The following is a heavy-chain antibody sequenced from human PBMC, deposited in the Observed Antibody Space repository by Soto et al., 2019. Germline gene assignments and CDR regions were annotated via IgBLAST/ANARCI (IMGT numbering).Heavy chain of an antibody. CDR1: GFSFSSYA. V-gene: IGHV3-23*01. CDR2: ISGSGGST. D-gene: IGHD3-10*01. CDR3: AKDESTRVRGVDYYYGMDD. Sequence: PGGSLRLSCAASGFSFSSYAMSWVRQAPGKGLEWVSAISGSGGSTYYADTVKSRSTNSRDNSKNTLYMQMNSLRAEDTAVDYCAKDESTRVRGVDYYYGMDDWGQGTTVTVS. J-gene: IGHJ6*02.